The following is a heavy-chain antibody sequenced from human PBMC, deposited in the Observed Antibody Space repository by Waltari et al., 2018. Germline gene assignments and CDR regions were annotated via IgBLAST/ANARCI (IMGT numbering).Heavy chain of an antibody. CDR2: INHSGST. CDR1: GGSFSGYY. D-gene: IGHD4-4*01. V-gene: IGHV4-34*01. J-gene: IGHJ4*02. CDR3: ARAGPHYSNYRFLGDY. Sequence: QVQLQQWGAGLLKPSETLSLTCAVYGGSFSGYYWSWIRQPPGKGLEWIGEINHSGSTNYNPSLKSRVTISVDTSKNQFSLKLSSVTAADTAVYYCARAGPHYSNYRFLGDYWGQGTLVTVSS.